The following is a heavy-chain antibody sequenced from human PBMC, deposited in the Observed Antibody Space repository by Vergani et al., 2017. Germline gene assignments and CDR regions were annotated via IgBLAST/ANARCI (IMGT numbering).Heavy chain of an antibody. J-gene: IGHJ4*02. V-gene: IGHV3-23*01. CDR1: GFTFSNSA. Sequence: EVHLLESGGGLVQSGGSLRLSCAASGFTFSNSAVSWVRQAPGRGLAWVSSISGPGLSTYYADSVKGRFTISRDNAKNSLFLQMSSLKVEDTGVYYCAREMSNEGFDYWGQGTRVTVS. D-gene: IGHD4-11*01. CDR2: ISGPGLST. CDR3: AREMSNEGFDY.